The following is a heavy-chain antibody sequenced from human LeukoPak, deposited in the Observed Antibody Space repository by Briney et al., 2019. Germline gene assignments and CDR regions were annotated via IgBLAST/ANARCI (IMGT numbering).Heavy chain of an antibody. CDR3: ARDSRPIVGPPGGYWFDP. Sequence: ASVKVSCKASGYTFTDYYMHWVRQAPGQGLEWMGWINPNSVDTNYAQKFQGRVTMTRDTSISTAYMELSMLGSDDTAVYYCARDSRPIVGPPGGYWFDPWGQGTLVTVSS. J-gene: IGHJ5*02. D-gene: IGHD1-26*01. CDR2: INPNSVDT. V-gene: IGHV1-2*02. CDR1: GYTFTDYY.